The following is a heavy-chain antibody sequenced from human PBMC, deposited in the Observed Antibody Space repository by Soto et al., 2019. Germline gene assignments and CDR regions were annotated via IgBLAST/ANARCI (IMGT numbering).Heavy chain of an antibody. CDR3: AREIRSTAARAELGY. J-gene: IGHJ4*02. V-gene: IGHV3-30-3*01. CDR1: GFTFSSYA. CDR2: ISYDGSNK. D-gene: IGHD6-6*01. Sequence: HPGGSLRLSCAASGFTFSSYAMHWVRQAPGKGLEWVAVISYDGSNKYYADSVKGRFTISRDNSKNTLYLQMNSLRAEDTAVYYCAREIRSTAARAELGYWGQGTLVTVSS.